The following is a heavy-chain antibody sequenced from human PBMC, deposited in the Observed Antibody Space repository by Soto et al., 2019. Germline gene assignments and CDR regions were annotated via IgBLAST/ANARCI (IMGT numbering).Heavy chain of an antibody. J-gene: IGHJ6*02. CDR3: ARDRVLRPAYYGMDV. CDR2: INPSGGST. CDR1: GYTFTSYY. Sequence: QVQLVQSGAEVKKPGASVKVSCKASGYTFTSYYMHWVRQAPGQGLEWMGIINPSGGSTSYAQKFQGRVTMTRDPSTSTVYRELSSLRSEDTAVYYCARDRVLRPAYYGMDVWGQGTTVTVSS. D-gene: IGHD3-10*01. V-gene: IGHV1-46*01.